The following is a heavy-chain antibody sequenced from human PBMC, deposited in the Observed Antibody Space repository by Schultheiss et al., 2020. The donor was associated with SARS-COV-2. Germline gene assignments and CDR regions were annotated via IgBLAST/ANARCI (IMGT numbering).Heavy chain of an antibody. CDR2: INSDGTYT. CDR1: GFTFSSYS. Sequence: GESLKISCAASGFTFSSYSMNWVRQAPGKGLVWVSRINSDGTYTTYADSVKGRFTISRDNAKNSLYLEMNSLRGEDSAVYYCARETPRGGGRYRSPFYYYYMDVWGKGTTVTVSS. D-gene: IGHD2-21*02. V-gene: IGHV3-74*01. CDR3: ARETPRGGGRYRSPFYYYYMDV. J-gene: IGHJ6*03.